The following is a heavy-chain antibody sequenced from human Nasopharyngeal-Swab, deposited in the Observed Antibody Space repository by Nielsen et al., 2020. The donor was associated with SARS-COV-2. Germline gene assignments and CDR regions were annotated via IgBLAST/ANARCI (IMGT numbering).Heavy chain of an antibody. Sequence: SETLSLTCAVYGGSFSGYSWSWTRQPPGKGLEWIGEINHSGSTNHNPSLKSRVTISVDTSKNQFSLKLSSVSVADTAVYYCARARRPSSMVRHRLNWFDPWGQGTLVTVSS. CDR3: ARARRPSSMVRHRLNWFDP. V-gene: IGHV4-34*01. CDR1: GGSFSGYS. D-gene: IGHD3-10*01. J-gene: IGHJ5*02. CDR2: INHSGST.